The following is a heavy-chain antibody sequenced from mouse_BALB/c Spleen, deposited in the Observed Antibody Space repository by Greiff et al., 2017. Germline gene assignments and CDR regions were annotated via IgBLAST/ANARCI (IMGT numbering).Heavy chain of an antibody. J-gene: IGHJ3*01. Sequence: VQLQQSGPELVKPGASVKISCKASGYSFTGYFMNWVMQSHGKSLEWIGRINPYNGDTFYNQKSKGKATLTVDKSSSTAHMELRSLASEDSAVYYCVYYGYDEGVPYWGQGTLVTGSA. V-gene: IGHV1-20*02. D-gene: IGHD2-2*01. CDR3: VYYGYDEGVPY. CDR2: INPYNGDT. CDR1: GYSFTGYF.